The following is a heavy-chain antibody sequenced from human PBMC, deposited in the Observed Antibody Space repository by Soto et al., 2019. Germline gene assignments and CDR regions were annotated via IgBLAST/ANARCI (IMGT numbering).Heavy chain of an antibody. D-gene: IGHD4-17*01. CDR2: IYYTGNT. Sequence: QLQLQESGPGLVKPSETLSLTCTVSGDSISSSSYYWGWIRQPPGKGLEWIGSIYYTGNTYYNPSLKSRVTISVDTSKNLFSLKLNSVTAADTGVYYCARSDYGDLASWFDPWGQGTLVTVSS. CDR1: GDSISSSSYY. CDR3: ARSDYGDLASWFDP. J-gene: IGHJ5*02. V-gene: IGHV4-39*01.